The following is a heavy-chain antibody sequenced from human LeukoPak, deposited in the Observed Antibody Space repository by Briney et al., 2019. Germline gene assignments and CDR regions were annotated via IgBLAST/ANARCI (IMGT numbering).Heavy chain of an antibody. CDR2: ISGSGGST. J-gene: IGHJ3*02. CDR1: GFTFSSYA. D-gene: IGHD3-3*01. CDR3: ARDYDFWSGTGKGAFDI. V-gene: IGHV3-23*01. Sequence: GGSLRLSCAASGFTFSSYAMSWVRQAPGKGLEWVSAISGSGGSTYYADSVKGRFTISRDNSKNTLYLQMNSLRAEDTAVYYCARDYDFWSGTGKGAFDIWGQGTMVTVSP.